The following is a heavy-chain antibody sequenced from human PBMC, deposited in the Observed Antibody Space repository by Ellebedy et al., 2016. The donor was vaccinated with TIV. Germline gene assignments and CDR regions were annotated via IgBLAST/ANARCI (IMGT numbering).Heavy chain of an antibody. V-gene: IGHV3-48*03. CDR2: ISGSGATI. Sequence: PGGSLRLSCAASGFTFSTSEMNWFRQAPGKGLEWLSFISGSGATILYADSVRGRFTISRGDAKNSLYLQMNSLRVEDTAVYYCARGRDYWGQGTLVTVSS. CDR1: GFTFSTSE. CDR3: ARGRDY. J-gene: IGHJ4*02.